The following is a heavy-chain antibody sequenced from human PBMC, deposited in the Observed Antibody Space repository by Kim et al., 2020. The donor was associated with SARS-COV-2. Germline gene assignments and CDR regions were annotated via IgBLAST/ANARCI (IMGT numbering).Heavy chain of an antibody. D-gene: IGHD3-10*02. CDR1: GFTFGIHW. J-gene: IGHJ3*02. CDR2: IKPDGSSK. V-gene: IGHV3-7*03. CDR3: TRGDYNVGVGSFDM. Sequence: GGSLRLSCAASGFTFGIHWMSWVRQAPGKGLEWLANIKPDGSSKYYVDSVKGRFTVSRDNARDSLYLQMDSLRAEDTAVYYCTRGDYNVGVGSFDMWGQGTMVTVSS.